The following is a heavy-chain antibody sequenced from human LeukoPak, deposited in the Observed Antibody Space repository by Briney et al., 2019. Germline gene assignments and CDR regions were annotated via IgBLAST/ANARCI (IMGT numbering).Heavy chain of an antibody. CDR1: GYTFTGYY. J-gene: IGHJ4*02. D-gene: IGHD6-13*01. CDR2: INPNSGGT. V-gene: IGHV1-2*04. Sequence: GASVKVSCKASGYTFTGYYMHWVRQAPRQGLEWVGWINPNSGGTNYAQKFQGWVTMTRDTSISTAYMELSRLRSDDTAVYYCARVGGEGSSWLYYFDYWGQGTLVTVSS. CDR3: ARVGGEGSSWLYYFDY.